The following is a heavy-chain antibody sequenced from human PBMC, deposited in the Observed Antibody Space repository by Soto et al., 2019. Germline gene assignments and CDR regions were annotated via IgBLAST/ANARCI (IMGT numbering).Heavy chain of an antibody. J-gene: IGHJ4*02. CDR2: ISYDGSKK. D-gene: IGHD3-22*01. V-gene: IGHV3-30*18. Sequence: ESGGGVVQPGKSLRLSCAASGFAFSSYGIHWVRQAPGKGLEWVAGISYDGSKKYYADSVKGQFTISRDNSENTLRLQMDGLRADDTAVYYCAKDTYYHDTSGYYVFDHWGQGTLVTVSS. CDR3: AKDTYYHDTSGYYVFDH. CDR1: GFAFSSYG.